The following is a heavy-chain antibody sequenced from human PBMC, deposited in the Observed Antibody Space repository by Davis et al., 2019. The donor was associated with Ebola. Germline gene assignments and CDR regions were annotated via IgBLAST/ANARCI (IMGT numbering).Heavy chain of an antibody. Sequence: PSETLSLTCTVSGGSISSGGYYWSWIRQHPGKGLEWIGYIYYSGSTYYNPSLKSRVTISVDTSKNQFSLKLSSVTAADTAVYYCARDMGRVVGIPDDAFDIWGQGTMVTVSS. V-gene: IGHV4-31*03. CDR1: GGSISSGGYY. J-gene: IGHJ3*02. D-gene: IGHD3-22*01. CDR2: IYYSGST. CDR3: ARDMGRVVGIPDDAFDI.